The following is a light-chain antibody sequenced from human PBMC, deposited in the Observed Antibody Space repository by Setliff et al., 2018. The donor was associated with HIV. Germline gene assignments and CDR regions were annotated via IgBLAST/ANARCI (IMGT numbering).Light chain of an antibody. V-gene: IGLV1-51*01. Sequence: QSVLTQPPSVSAAPGQKVTISCSGSSFNIGNNYVSWYQQLPGTAPKLLIYDNNKRPSGIPDRFSGSKSGTSATLGITGLQTGDEADYYCGTWDSSLSAYVFGTGTKV. CDR2: DNN. CDR3: GTWDSSLSAYV. CDR1: SFNIGNNY. J-gene: IGLJ1*01.